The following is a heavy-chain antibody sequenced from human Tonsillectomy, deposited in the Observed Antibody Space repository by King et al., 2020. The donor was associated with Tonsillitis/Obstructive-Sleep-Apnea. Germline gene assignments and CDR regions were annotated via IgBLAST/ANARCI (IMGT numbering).Heavy chain of an antibody. CDR1: GFTFSSYS. Sequence: QLVQSGGGLVKPGGSLRLSCASSGFTFSSYSMSWVRHAPGKGLEWVSSISSSSSYRNYADSVKGRFTIPRDNAKNSLYLQMDSLRAEDTAVYYCARADCSSTSCYTAGYWGQGTLVTVSS. CDR2: ISSSSSYR. D-gene: IGHD2-2*02. CDR3: ARADCSSTSCYTAGY. J-gene: IGHJ4*02. V-gene: IGHV3-21*01.